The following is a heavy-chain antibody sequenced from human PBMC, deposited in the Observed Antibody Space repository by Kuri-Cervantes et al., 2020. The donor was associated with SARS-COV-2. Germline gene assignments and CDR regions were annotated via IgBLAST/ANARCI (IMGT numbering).Heavy chain of an antibody. D-gene: IGHD5-12*01. Sequence: ASVKVSCKASGYTFTGYYMHWVRQAPGQGLEWMGWINPNSGGTNYAQKFQGRVTKTRDTSISTAYMELSRLRSDDTAVYYCARDPTDIVATSNWFDPWGQGTLVTVSS. V-gene: IGHV1-2*02. J-gene: IGHJ5*02. CDR3: ARDPTDIVATSNWFDP. CDR1: GYTFTGYY. CDR2: INPNSGGT.